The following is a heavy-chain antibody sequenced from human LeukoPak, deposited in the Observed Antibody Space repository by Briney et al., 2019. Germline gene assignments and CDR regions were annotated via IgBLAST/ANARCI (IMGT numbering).Heavy chain of an antibody. Sequence: GGSLRLSYAASGFTFSSYAMHWVRQAPGKGLEWVAVISYDGSNKYYADSVKGRFTISRDNSKNTLYLQMNSLRAEDTAVYYCARDKSYSSGSYYSDYWGQGTLVTVSS. J-gene: IGHJ4*02. V-gene: IGHV3-30-3*01. D-gene: IGHD6-19*01. CDR1: GFTFSSYA. CDR3: ARDKSYSSGSYYSDY. CDR2: ISYDGSNK.